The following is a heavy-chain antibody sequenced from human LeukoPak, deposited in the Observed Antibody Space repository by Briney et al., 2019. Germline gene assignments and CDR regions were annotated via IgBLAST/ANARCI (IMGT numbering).Heavy chain of an antibody. J-gene: IGHJ4*02. CDR3: VIEGSGWYDY. Sequence: SETLSLTCAVYGGSFSGYYWSWIRQPPGKGLEWIGSIYYSGSTYYNPSLKSRVTISVDTSKNQFSLKLSSVTAADTAVYYCVIEGSGWYDYWGQGTLVTVSS. D-gene: IGHD6-19*01. CDR2: IYYSGST. V-gene: IGHV4-34*01. CDR1: GGSFSGYY.